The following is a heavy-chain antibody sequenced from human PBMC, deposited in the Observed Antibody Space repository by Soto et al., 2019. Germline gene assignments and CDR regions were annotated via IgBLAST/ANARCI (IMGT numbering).Heavy chain of an antibody. J-gene: IGHJ5*02. CDR1: GFTFSSYS. D-gene: IGHD3-16*01. Sequence: EVQLVESGGGLVQPGGSLRLSCAASGFTFSSYSMNWVRQAPGKLREWVSYISSSSSTIYYADSVKCRFTSSRDKAKNSLYLQMTRLRDEDTAVYYCATPGGARLNWFDPWGQGTLVTVSS. CDR3: ATPGGARLNWFDP. V-gene: IGHV3-48*02. CDR2: ISSSSSTI.